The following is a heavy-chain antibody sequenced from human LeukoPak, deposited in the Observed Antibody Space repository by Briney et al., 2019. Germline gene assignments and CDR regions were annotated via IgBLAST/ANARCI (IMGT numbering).Heavy chain of an antibody. J-gene: IGHJ4*02. V-gene: IGHV4-4*07. Sequence: SETLSLTCTVSGGSTSSYYWSWIRQPAGKGLEWIGRIYTSGSTNYNPSLKSRVTMSVDTSKNQFSLKLSSVTAADTAVYYCARGRYDFWSGYYLDYWGQGTLVTVSS. CDR1: GGSTSSYY. CDR2: IYTSGST. CDR3: ARGRYDFWSGYYLDY. D-gene: IGHD3-3*01.